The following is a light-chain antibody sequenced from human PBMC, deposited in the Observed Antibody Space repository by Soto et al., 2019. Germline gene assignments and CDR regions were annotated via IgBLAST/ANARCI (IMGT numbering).Light chain of an antibody. CDR1: QSISSW. J-gene: IGKJ3*01. CDR3: QQYDNYPIT. CDR2: KAS. Sequence: DIQMTQSPSTLSASVGDRVTITCRASQSISSWLAWYQQKPGKAPKLLIYKASSLESGVPSRFSGSGSGTEFPLTISSLQPDDFATYYCQQYDNYPITFGPGTKVDIK. V-gene: IGKV1-5*03.